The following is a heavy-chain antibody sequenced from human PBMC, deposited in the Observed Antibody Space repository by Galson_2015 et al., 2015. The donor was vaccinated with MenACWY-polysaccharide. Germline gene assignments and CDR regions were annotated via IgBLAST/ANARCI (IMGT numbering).Heavy chain of an antibody. D-gene: IGHD2-2*01. Sequence: SLRLSCAISGFSLNDYALTWLRQTPGGGLQWVSTFRGVDGLTYYEDSVKGRFTISRDPSKDAVTLQMDSLRGDDSALYYCATSPSLVPRRMGGYYFHNWGQGTLVTVSS. CDR2: FRGVDGLT. CDR1: GFSLNDYA. J-gene: IGHJ4*02. V-gene: IGHV3-23*01. CDR3: ATSPSLVPRRMGGYYFHN.